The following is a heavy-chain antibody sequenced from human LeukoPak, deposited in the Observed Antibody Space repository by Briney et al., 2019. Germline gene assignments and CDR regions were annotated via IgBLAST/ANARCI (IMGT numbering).Heavy chain of an antibody. J-gene: IGHJ5*02. Sequence: PGGSLRLSCAASGFTFSSYAMSWVRQAPGKGLEWVSAISGSGGSTYYADSVKGRFTVSRDNSKNTLYLQMNSLRAEDTAVYYCAKDPSTMVRGAPFDPWGQGTLVTVSS. CDR1: GFTFSSYA. CDR2: ISGSGGST. CDR3: AKDPSTMVRGAPFDP. D-gene: IGHD3-10*01. V-gene: IGHV3-23*01.